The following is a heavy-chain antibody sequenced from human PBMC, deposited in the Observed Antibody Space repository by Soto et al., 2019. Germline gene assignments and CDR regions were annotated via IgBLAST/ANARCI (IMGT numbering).Heavy chain of an antibody. Sequence: ASVKVSCKASGYTFTGYYMHWVRQAPGQGLEWMGWINPNSGGTNYAQKFQGWVTMTRDTSISTAYMELSRLRSDDTAVYYCARALQPLSGWYLFDYWGQGTLVTVSS. CDR1: GYTFTGYY. J-gene: IGHJ4*02. CDR2: INPNSGGT. CDR3: ARALQPLSGWYLFDY. V-gene: IGHV1-2*04. D-gene: IGHD6-19*01.